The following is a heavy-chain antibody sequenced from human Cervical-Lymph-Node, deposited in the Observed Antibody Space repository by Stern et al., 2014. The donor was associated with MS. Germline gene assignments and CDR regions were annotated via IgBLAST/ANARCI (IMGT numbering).Heavy chain of an antibody. J-gene: IGHJ3*02. D-gene: IGHD3-9*01. CDR3: ARVDILTGDGAFDI. V-gene: IGHV4-31*01. CDR2: IYYSGST. Sequence: QVQLQESGPGLVKPSQTLSLTCTVSGGSISSGGYYWSWIRQHPGKGLEWIGYIYYSGSTYYNPSLKSLVTISVDTSKNQFSLKLSSVTAADTAVYYCARVDILTGDGAFDIWGQGTMVTVSS. CDR1: GGSISSGGYY.